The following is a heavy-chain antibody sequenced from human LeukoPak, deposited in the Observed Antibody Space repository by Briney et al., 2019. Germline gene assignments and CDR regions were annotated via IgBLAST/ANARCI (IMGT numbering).Heavy chain of an antibody. CDR3: ARNMTAVARLDVFDI. J-gene: IGHJ3*02. CDR2: IYYSGST. V-gene: IGHV4-39*01. Sequence: SETLSLTCTVSGDSMISSSDYGGWIRQSQGKGLEWIGSIYYSGSTYYNPSLKSRVTISVDTSKNQFSLELRSVTAADTAIYYCARNMTAVARLDVFDIWGPGTMVTVSS. CDR1: GDSMISSSDY. D-gene: IGHD6-6*01.